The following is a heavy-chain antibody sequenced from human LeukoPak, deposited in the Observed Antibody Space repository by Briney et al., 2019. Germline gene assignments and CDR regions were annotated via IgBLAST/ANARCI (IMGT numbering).Heavy chain of an antibody. V-gene: IGHV1-2*02. CDR1: AYTFTGYY. CDR2: IDPNNGCA. J-gene: IGHJ4*02. D-gene: IGHD2-15*01. Sequence: ASVKVSCKASAYTFTGYYMHWVRQAPGQGLEWMGWIDPNNGCAKYAQKFQGRVTMTRDTSISTVYVELSGLRPDDTAVYYCTRGREINCSGGSCYPFDYWGQGTLVTVSS. CDR3: TRGREINCSGGSCYPFDY.